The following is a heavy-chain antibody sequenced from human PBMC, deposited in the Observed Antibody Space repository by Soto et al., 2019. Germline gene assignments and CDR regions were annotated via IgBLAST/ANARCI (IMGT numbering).Heavy chain of an antibody. J-gene: IGHJ6*02. CDR3: ATSLPGASLYCSSTSCFSGMDV. CDR2: IYYSGST. D-gene: IGHD2-2*01. Sequence: QVQLQESGPGLVKPSQTLSLTCTVSGGSISSGGYYWSWIRQHPGKGLEWIGYIYYSGSTYYNPSLKRRVTISVDTSKNQFSLKLSSVTAADTAVYYCATSLPGASLYCSSTSCFSGMDVWGQGTTVTVSS. V-gene: IGHV4-31*03. CDR1: GGSISSGGYY.